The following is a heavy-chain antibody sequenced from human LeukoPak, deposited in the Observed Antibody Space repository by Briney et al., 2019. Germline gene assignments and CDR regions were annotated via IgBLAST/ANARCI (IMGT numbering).Heavy chain of an antibody. CDR3: ARDRSSGWLDFQH. J-gene: IGHJ1*01. Sequence: ASVKVSFKASGYTFTIYAMHWVRRAPGQRLEWMGWINAGNGNTKYSQKFQGRVTITRDTSASTAYMELSSLRSEDTAVYYCARDRSSGWLDFQHWGQGTLVTVSS. D-gene: IGHD6-19*01. CDR2: INAGNGNT. CDR1: GYTFTIYA. V-gene: IGHV1-3*01.